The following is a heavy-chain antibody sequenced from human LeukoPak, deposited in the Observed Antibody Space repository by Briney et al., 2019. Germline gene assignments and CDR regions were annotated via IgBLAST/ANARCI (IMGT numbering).Heavy chain of an antibody. V-gene: IGHV5-51*01. CDR1: GSSFTSYW. CDR2: IYPGDSDT. D-gene: IGHD3-22*01. J-gene: IGHJ4*02. CDR3: ARLHYYDSSGYLEDY. Sequence: GASLKISCKGSGSSFTSYWIGWVRQMPGKGLGWMGIIYPGDSDTRYSPSFQGQVTISADKSISTAYLQWSSLKASDTAMYYCARLHYYDSSGYLEDYWGQGTLVTVSS.